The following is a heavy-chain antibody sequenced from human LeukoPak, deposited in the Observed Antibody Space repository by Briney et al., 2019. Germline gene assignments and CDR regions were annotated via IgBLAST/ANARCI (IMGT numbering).Heavy chain of an antibody. Sequence: GASLRLSCAASGFPFSSYAMSRVRQPPGKGLECVSTISDSFRITDDADSVKGRFTISRDNSKNTLYLQMNTLRAEDTAVYYCAKRHGDYFDYWGQGTLVTVSS. CDR3: AKRHGDYFDY. CDR2: ISDSFRIT. J-gene: IGHJ4*02. CDR1: GFPFSSYA. D-gene: IGHD4-17*01. V-gene: IGHV3-23*01.